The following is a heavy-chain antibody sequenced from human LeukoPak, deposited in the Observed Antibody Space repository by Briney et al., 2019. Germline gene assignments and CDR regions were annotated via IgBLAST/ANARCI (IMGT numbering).Heavy chain of an antibody. Sequence: GGSLRPSRAASGFTFSRHTMNWVRQAPAKGVEWVSSISSTGSYVYYAESLKGRFTVSRDNAKNYVYLQMNSLRVDDTAVYYCARAERLLEWLLDSWGQGTLVTVSS. D-gene: IGHD3-3*01. V-gene: IGHV3-21*01. CDR1: GFTFSRHT. J-gene: IGHJ4*02. CDR3: ARAERLLEWLLDS. CDR2: ISSTGSYV.